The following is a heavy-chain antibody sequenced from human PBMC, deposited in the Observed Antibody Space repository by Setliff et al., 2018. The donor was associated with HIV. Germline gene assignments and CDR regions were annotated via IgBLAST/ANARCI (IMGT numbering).Heavy chain of an antibody. J-gene: IGHJ4*02. CDR2: INHSGST. D-gene: IGHD3-9*01. CDR1: GGSFSGYY. Sequence: SETLSLTCAVYGGSFSGYYWSWIRQPPGKGLEWIGEINHSGSTNYNPSLKSRVTISVDTSKNQFSLKLSSVTAADTAVYYCARGCFDWLLSSYYFDYRGQGTLVTVSS. V-gene: IGHV4-34*01. CDR3: ARGCFDWLLSSYYFDY.